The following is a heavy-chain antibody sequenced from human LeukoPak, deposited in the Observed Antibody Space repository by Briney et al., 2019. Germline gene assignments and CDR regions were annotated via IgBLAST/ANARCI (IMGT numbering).Heavy chain of an antibody. V-gene: IGHV1-69*04. CDR3: ARDAHYDSSGYYGY. D-gene: IGHD3-22*01. Sequence: ASVKVSCKASGGTFSSYIISWVRQAPGQGLEWMGRIIPILGIANYAQKFQGRVTITADKFTSTAYMELSSLRSEDTAVYYCARDAHYDSSGYYGYWGQGTLVTVSS. J-gene: IGHJ4*02. CDR1: GGTFSSYI. CDR2: IIPILGIA.